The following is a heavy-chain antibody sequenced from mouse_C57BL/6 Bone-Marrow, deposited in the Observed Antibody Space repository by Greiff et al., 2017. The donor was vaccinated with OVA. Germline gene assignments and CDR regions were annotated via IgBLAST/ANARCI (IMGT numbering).Heavy chain of an antibody. Sequence: EVKLVESGPGLVKPSQSLSLTCSVTGYSITSGYYWNWIRQFPGKKLEWMGYISYDGSNNYNPSLKNRISITRDTSKNQFFLKLNSVTTEDTATYYCATRGYYYGSSYFDYWGQGTTLTVSS. CDR2: ISYDGSN. CDR1: GYSITSGYY. D-gene: IGHD1-1*01. CDR3: ATRGYYYGSSYFDY. J-gene: IGHJ2*01. V-gene: IGHV3-6*01.